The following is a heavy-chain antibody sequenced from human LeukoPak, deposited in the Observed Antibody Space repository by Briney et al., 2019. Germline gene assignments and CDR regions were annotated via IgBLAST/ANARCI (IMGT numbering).Heavy chain of an antibody. V-gene: IGHV3-66*01. J-gene: IGHJ4*02. Sequence: GGSLRLSCAASGFTVSSNDMNWVRQAPGKGLEWVPIIYRGGTTYYADSVKGRFTISRDTSKNTMYLQMNSQRVEDTAVYFCAREEGPSDYWGRGTLVTVSS. CDR2: IYRGGTT. CDR3: AREEGPSDY. CDR1: GFTVSSND.